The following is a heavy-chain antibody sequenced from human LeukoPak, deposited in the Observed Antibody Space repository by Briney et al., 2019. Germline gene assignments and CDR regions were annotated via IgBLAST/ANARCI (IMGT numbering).Heavy chain of an antibody. CDR2: IYSSGST. CDR3: ARGHSYGYGWFDP. J-gene: IGHJ5*02. Sequence: PSETLSLTCTVSGGSISSYYWSWIRQHPGKGLEWIGYIYSSGSTNYNPPLKSRVTISVDTSNNQFSLKLSSVTAADTAVYYCARGHSYGYGWFDPWGQGTLVTVSS. D-gene: IGHD5-18*01. V-gene: IGHV4-59*01. CDR1: GGSISSYY.